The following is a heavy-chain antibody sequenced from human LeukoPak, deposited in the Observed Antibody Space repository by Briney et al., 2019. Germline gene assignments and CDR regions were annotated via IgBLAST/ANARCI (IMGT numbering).Heavy chain of an antibody. CDR3: ARGWLPSDISMK. CDR1: GFSFSSYA. Sequence: GGSLRLSCAASGFSFSSYAMDWVRQAPGKGLEWVAVISYDGSNKYCADSVKGRFTISRDNSKNTLYLQMNSLRAEDTAVYYCARGWLPSDISMKWGQGTMVTVSS. V-gene: IGHV3-30-3*01. CDR2: ISYDGSNK. J-gene: IGHJ3*01. D-gene: IGHD3-9*01.